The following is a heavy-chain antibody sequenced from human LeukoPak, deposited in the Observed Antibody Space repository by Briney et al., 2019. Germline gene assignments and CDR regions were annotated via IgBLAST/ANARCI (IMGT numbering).Heavy chain of an antibody. J-gene: IGHJ4*02. CDR2: IRYDGSNK. Sequence: PGGSLRLSCAASGFTFSSYGMHWVRQAPGKGLEWVAFIRYDGSNKYYADSVKVRFTISRDNSKNTLYLQMNSLRDEDTAVYYCAKEKISYSSSSGQGYWGQGTLVTVFS. D-gene: IGHD6-6*01. CDR1: GFTFSSYG. CDR3: AKEKISYSSSSGQGY. V-gene: IGHV3-30*02.